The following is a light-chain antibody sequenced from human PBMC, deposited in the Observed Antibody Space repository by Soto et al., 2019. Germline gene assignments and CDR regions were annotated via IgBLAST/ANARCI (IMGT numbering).Light chain of an antibody. J-gene: IGLJ1*01. V-gene: IGLV2-18*02. CDR3: SAYIASITSRV. Sequence: QSALTQPPSVSGSPGQSVTISCSGSSSDVGSHKSVSWYKQAPGTSPKLIIFEVNNRPSGVPDRFSESKSGNTASLTISGLQPEDEADYYCSAYIASITSRVFGTGTKLTVL. CDR1: SSDVGSHKS. CDR2: EVN.